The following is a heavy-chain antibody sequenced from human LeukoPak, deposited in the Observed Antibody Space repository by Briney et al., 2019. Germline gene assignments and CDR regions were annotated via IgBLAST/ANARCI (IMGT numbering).Heavy chain of an antibody. J-gene: IGHJ3*02. V-gene: IGHV4-59*01. CDR3: ARDHPNYYDSSGYLPKHAFDI. CDR2: IYYSGST. Sequence: SETLSLACTVSGGSISSYYWSWIRQPPGKGLEWIGYIYYSGSTNYNPSLKSRVTISVDTSKNQFSLKLSSVTAADTAVYYCARDHPNYYDSSGYLPKHAFDIWGQGTMVTISS. D-gene: IGHD3-22*01. CDR1: GGSISSYY.